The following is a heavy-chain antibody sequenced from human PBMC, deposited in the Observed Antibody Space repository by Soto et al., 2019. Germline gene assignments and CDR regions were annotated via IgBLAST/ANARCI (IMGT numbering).Heavy chain of an antibody. Sequence: QVQLVESGGGVVQPGRSLRLSCAASGFTFSSYARHWVRQAPGKGLEWVAVISYDGSNKYYADSVKGRFTISRDNSKNTLYLQMNSLRAEDTAVYYCARDYGVTAMNDYWGQGTLVTVSS. CDR2: ISYDGSNK. CDR1: GFTFSSYA. V-gene: IGHV3-30-3*01. D-gene: IGHD2-21*02. CDR3: ARDYGVTAMNDY. J-gene: IGHJ4*02.